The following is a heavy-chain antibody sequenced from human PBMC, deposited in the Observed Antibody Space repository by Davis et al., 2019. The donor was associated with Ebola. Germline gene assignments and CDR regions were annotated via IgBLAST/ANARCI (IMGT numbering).Heavy chain of an antibody. D-gene: IGHD4-17*01. CDR1: GYSFTSYW. Sequence: GESLKISCKGSGYSFTSYWISWVRQMPGKGLEWMGRIDPSDSYTNYSPSFQGHVTISADKSISTAYLQWSSLKASDTAMYYCARRSPYGAYEGGWYFDLWGRGTLVTVSS. V-gene: IGHV5-10-1*01. CDR2: IDPSDSYT. CDR3: ARRSPYGAYEGGWYFDL. J-gene: IGHJ2*01.